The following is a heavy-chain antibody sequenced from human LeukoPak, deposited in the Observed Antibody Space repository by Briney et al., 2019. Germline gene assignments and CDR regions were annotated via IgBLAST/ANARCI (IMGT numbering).Heavy chain of an antibody. J-gene: IGHJ4*02. CDR2: IYHSGST. CDR3: ARRARCHRYSYGPSYFDY. Sequence: PSETLSLTCTVSGGSISSGGYYWSWIRQPPGKGLEWIGYIYHSGSTYYNPSLKSRVTISVDTSKNQFSLKLSSVTAADTAVYYCARRARCHRYSYGPSYFDYWGQGTLVTVSS. D-gene: IGHD5-18*01. V-gene: IGHV4-30-2*01. CDR1: GGSISSGGYY.